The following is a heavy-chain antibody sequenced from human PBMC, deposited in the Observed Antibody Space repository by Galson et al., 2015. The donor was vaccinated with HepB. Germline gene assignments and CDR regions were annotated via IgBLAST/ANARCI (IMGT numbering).Heavy chain of an antibody. CDR2: ISSVGINK. D-gene: IGHD3-10*01. Sequence: SLRLSCAASGFSFSSYGMHWVRQAPGKGLEWVALISSVGINKYYVDSVKGRFTISRDNSKNTLYLQMNSLRTEDTAVYYCTTEIRFGGWGQGTLVTVSS. J-gene: IGHJ4*02. CDR3: TTEIRFGG. V-gene: IGHV3-30*03. CDR1: GFSFSSYG.